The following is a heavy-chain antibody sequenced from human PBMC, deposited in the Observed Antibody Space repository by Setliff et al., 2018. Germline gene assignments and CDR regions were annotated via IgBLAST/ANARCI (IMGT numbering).Heavy chain of an antibody. CDR2: ISAYNGNT. D-gene: IGHD2-21*02. CDR3: ARVVVVTAIPFYYYYGMDV. CDR1: GYTFTSYG. Sequence: ASVKVSCKASGYTFTSYGISWVRQAPGQGLEWMGWISAYNGNTNYAQKLQGRVTMTTDTSTSTAYMELSSLRSEDTAVYYCARVVVVTAIPFYYYYGMDVWGQGTTVTVSS. J-gene: IGHJ6*02. V-gene: IGHV1-18*01.